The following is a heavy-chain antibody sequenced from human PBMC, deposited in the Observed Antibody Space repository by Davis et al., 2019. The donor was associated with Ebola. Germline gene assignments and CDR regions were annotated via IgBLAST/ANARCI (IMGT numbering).Heavy chain of an antibody. CDR2: IYAGDSYT. J-gene: IGHJ6*02. CDR1: GYGFADYW. Sequence: GESLKISCKGSGYGFADYWIAWVRQTPGKGLEWMGIIYAGDSYTNYSPSFQGHVTISADKSISTAYLQWSSLKASDTAMYYCARLGSYGSTSYYYYGMDVWGQGTTVTVSS. CDR3: ARLGSYGSTSYYYYGMDV. V-gene: IGHV5-51*01. D-gene: IGHD5-18*01.